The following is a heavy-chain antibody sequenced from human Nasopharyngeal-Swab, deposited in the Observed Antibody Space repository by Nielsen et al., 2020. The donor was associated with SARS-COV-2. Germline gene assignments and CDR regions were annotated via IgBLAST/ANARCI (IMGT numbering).Heavy chain of an antibody. CDR3: TRGDLPASRGGDIGCFDY. D-gene: IGHD3-16*01. J-gene: IGHJ4*02. CDR2: INHSGST. Sequence: SETLSLTCAVYGGSFSGYYWSWIRQPPGKGLEWIGEINHSGSTNYNPSLKSRVTISVDTSKNQFSLTLSSVTAADTAVYYCTRGDLPASRGGDIGCFDYWGQGTLVTVSS. V-gene: IGHV4-34*01. CDR1: GGSFSGYY.